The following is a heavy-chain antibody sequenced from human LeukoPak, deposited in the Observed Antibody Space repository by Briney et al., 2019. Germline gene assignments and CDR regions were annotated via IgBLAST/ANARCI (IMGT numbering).Heavy chain of an antibody. CDR2: ISWNSGSI. CDR3: AKDVSYGSGSHYFDY. V-gene: IGHV3-9*01. Sequence: GGSLRLSCAASGFTVSSNYMSWVRQAPGKGLEWVSGISWNSGSIGYADSVKGRFTISRDNAKNSLYLQMNSLRAEDTALYYCAKDVSYGSGSHYFDYWGQGTLVTVSS. CDR1: GFTVSSNY. J-gene: IGHJ4*02. D-gene: IGHD3-10*01.